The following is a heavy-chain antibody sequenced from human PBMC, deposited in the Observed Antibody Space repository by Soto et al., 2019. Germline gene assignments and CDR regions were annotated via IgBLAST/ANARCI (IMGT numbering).Heavy chain of an antibody. CDR2: NYYSGKT. V-gene: IGHV4-39*01. J-gene: IGHJ4*02. CDR3: AKNLPRTGRFDY. Sequence: SETLSLTCSLSGASITSTTYFWAWIRQPPGKGLEWVGSNYYSGKTHYNPSLKSRTTISVDRSRNQFSLQVSSVTAADTAVYYCAKNLPRTGRFDYWGQGTVVTVSS. CDR1: GASITSTTYF.